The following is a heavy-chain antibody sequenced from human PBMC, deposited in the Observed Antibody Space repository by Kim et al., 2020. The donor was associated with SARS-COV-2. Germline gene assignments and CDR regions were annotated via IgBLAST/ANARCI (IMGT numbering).Heavy chain of an antibody. CDR3: ASAEIYGTGPYYYYGMDV. Sequence: SVKVSCQASGGTFSSYAISWVRQPPGQGLEWMGGIIPIFGTANYAQKFQGRVTITADESTSTAYMELSSLRSEDTAVYYCASAEIYGTGPYYYYGMDVWGQGTTVTVSS. J-gene: IGHJ6*01. D-gene: IGHD3-10*01. V-gene: IGHV1-69*13. CDR2: IIPIFGTA. CDR1: GGTFSSYA.